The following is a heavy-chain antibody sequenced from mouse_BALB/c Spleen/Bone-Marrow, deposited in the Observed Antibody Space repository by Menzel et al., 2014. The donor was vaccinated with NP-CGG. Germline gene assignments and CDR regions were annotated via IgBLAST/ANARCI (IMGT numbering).Heavy chain of an antibody. D-gene: IGHD2-14*01. CDR1: GYTFTSYV. V-gene: IGHV1-14*01. CDR2: INPYNDGT. J-gene: IGHJ3*01. Sequence: VQLKQSGPELVKPGAPVKMSCKASGYTFTSYVMHWVKQKPGQGLEWIGYINPYNDGTKYNEKFKGKATLTSDKSSSTAYMELSSLTSEDSAVYYCARSGRYDGFAYWGQGTLVTVSA. CDR3: ARSGRYDGFAY.